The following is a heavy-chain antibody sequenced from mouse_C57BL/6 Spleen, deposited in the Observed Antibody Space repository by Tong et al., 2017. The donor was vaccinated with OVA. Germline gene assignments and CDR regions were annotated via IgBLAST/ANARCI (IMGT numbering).Heavy chain of an antibody. CDR3: AREGITGTNYFDY. D-gene: IGHD4-1*01. CDR1: GYAFTNYL. J-gene: IGHJ2*01. Sequence: VQLQESGAELVRPGTSVKVSCKASGYAFTNYLIEWVKQRPGQGLEWIGVINPGSGSTNYNEKFKGKATFTADTSSNTAYMQLSSLKSEDSAVYYCAREGITGTNYFDYWGQGTTLTVSS. CDR2: INPGSGST. V-gene: IGHV1-54*02.